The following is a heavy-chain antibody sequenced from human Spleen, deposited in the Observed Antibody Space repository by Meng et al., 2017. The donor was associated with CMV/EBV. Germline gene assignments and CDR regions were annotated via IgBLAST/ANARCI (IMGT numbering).Heavy chain of an antibody. CDR3: AHRPGKAVLIIWDWVDP. J-gene: IGHJ5*02. Sequence: SLNTHGVGVGWIRQPPGKALEWLALIYWNDDKRYNPSLESRLTITKDTSKNQVVLTMTNMDPVDTATYYCAHRPGKAVLIIWDWVDPWGQGTLVTVSS. CDR1: SLNTHGVG. D-gene: IGHD3-3*01. CDR2: IYWNDDK. V-gene: IGHV2-5*01.